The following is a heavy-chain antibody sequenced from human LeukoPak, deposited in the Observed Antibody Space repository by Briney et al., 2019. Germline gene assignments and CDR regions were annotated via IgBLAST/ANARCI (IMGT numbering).Heavy chain of an antibody. D-gene: IGHD6-6*01. CDR3: ARTSIAARRANTFDI. J-gene: IGHJ3*02. CDR1: GGSISSGGYS. Sequence: SQTLSLTCAVSGGSISSGGYSWSWIRQPPGKGLEWIGYIYHSGSTYYNPSLKSRVTISVDRSKNQFSLNLSSVTAADTAVFYCARTSIAARRANTFDIWGQGTMVTVSS. CDR2: IYHSGST. V-gene: IGHV4-30-2*01.